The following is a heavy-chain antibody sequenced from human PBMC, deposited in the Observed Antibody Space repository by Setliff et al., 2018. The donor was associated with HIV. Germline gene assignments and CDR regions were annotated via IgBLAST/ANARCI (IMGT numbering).Heavy chain of an antibody. J-gene: IGHJ4*02. CDR1: EYSFTSYD. CDR3: ARGPPIVVVPAALLTFDY. CDR2: LNPNSHNT. Sequence: ASVKVSCKPSEYSFTSYDINWVRQATGQGLEWMGWLNPNSHNTGYAQKFQGRVAMTWDTSISTAYMVLSNLKSEDTAVYYCARGPPIVVVPAALLTFDYWGQGTLVTVSS. V-gene: IGHV1-8*01. D-gene: IGHD2-2*01.